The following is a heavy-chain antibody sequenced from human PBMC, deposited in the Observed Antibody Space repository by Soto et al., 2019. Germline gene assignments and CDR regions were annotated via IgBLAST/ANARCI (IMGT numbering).Heavy chain of an antibody. CDR2: IGDSSTTI. J-gene: IGHJ3*02. V-gene: IGHV3-48*01. CDR1: GFTFSDYS. CDR3: ARARWEPDDAFDI. Sequence: PGGSLRLSCAASGFTFSDYSMNWVRQAPGKGLEWVSYIGDSSTTIKYADSVKGRFTISRDNAKNSLFLQMNSLRAEDTAVYYCARARWEPDDAFDIWGQGTMVTVSS. D-gene: IGHD1-26*01.